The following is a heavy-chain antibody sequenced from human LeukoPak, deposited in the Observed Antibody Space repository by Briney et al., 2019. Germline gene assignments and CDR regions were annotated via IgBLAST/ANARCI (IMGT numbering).Heavy chain of an antibody. Sequence: GRSLRLSCAASGFTFSSYAMHWVRQAPGKGLEWVAVISYDGSNKYYADSVKDRFTISRDNSKNTLYLQINSLRAEDTAVYYCARVGAPFDYWGQGTLVTVSS. CDR2: ISYDGSNK. CDR3: ARVGAPFDY. J-gene: IGHJ4*02. CDR1: GFTFSSYA. V-gene: IGHV3-30*04. D-gene: IGHD1-26*01.